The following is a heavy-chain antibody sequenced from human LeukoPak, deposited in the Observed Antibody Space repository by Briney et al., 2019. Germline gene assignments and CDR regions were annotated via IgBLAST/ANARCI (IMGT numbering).Heavy chain of an antibody. Sequence: GGSLRLSCAASGFTFSSYGMSWVRQAPGKGLEWVSAISGSGGSTYYADSVKGRFTISRDNSKNTLYLQMNSLRAEDTAVYYCANVKGYCSGGSCYLEAFDIWGQGTMVTVSS. V-gene: IGHV3-23*01. CDR1: GFTFSSYG. D-gene: IGHD2-15*01. CDR3: ANVKGYCSGGSCYLEAFDI. J-gene: IGHJ3*02. CDR2: ISGSGGST.